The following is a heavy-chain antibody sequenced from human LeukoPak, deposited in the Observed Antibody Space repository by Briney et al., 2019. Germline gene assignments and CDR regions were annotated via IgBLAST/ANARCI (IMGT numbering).Heavy chain of an antibody. CDR3: ARSRSWEPSMYY. CDR1: GFTFSSHA. J-gene: IGHJ4*02. Sequence: SGGSLRLSCAASGFTFSSHAMHWVRQAPGKGLEWVAVISYDGSNKYYADSVKGRFTISRDNSKNTLYLQMNSLRAEDTAVYYCARSRSWEPSMYYWGQGTLVTVSS. V-gene: IGHV3-30-3*01. D-gene: IGHD1-26*01. CDR2: ISYDGSNK.